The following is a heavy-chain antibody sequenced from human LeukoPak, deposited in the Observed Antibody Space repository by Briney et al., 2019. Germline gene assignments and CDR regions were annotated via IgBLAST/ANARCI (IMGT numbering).Heavy chain of an antibody. V-gene: IGHV3-7*01. Sequence: PGGSLRLSCAASGFTFSTYWMSWVRQAPGKGLEWVANIKQDGSEKYFVDSVKGRFTISRDNAKNSLYLQMNSLRAEDTAVYYCARGGYYYDSSGYYNNAFDIWGQGTMVTVSS. D-gene: IGHD3-22*01. J-gene: IGHJ3*02. CDR2: IKQDGSEK. CDR3: ARGGYYYDSSGYYNNAFDI. CDR1: GFTFSTYW.